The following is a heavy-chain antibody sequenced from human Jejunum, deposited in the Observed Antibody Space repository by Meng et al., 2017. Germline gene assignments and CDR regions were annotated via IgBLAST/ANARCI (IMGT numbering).Heavy chain of an antibody. CDR1: GGSFSDPY. CDR2: IHPSGRT. CDR3: ARGDDWAKSGNF. J-gene: IGHJ4*02. V-gene: IGHV4-34*01. D-gene: IGHD3-9*01. Sequence: HLRQWGDGLLKPSEPLSLTCPVYGGSFSDPYLTWIRQPPGKGLEWIGEIHPSGRTYYSPSLQSRVTITLDTSKNQFSLTLNSVTAADTAVYYCARGDDWAKSGNFWGQGTLVTVSS.